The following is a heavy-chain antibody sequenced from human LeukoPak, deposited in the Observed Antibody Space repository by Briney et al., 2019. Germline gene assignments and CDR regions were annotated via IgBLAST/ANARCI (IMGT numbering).Heavy chain of an antibody. CDR3: ANDRLTIFGVVTLYYFDY. Sequence: PGGSLRLSCAASGFTFSSYEMNWVRQAPGKGLEWVSYISSSGSTIYYADSVKGRFTISRDNSKNTLYLQMNSLRAEDTAVYYCANDRLTIFGVVTLYYFDYWGQGTLVTVSS. J-gene: IGHJ4*02. CDR2: ISSSGSTI. D-gene: IGHD3-3*01. CDR1: GFTFSSYE. V-gene: IGHV3-48*03.